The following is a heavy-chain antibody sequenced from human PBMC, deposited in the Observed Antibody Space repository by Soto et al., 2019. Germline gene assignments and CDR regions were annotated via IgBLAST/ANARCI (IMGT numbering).Heavy chain of an antibody. D-gene: IGHD3-3*01. CDR3: ARDKPSSGHLVLGDYYGMDV. V-gene: IGHV6-1*01. CDR1: GDSVSSNSAA. Sequence: SQTLSLTCAISGDSVSSNSAAWNWIRQSPSRGLEWLGRTYYRSKWYNDYAVSVKSRITINPDTSKNQFFLQLNSVTPEDTAVYYCARDKPSSGHLVLGDYYGMDVWGQGTTVTVSS. J-gene: IGHJ6*02. CDR2: TYYRSKWYN.